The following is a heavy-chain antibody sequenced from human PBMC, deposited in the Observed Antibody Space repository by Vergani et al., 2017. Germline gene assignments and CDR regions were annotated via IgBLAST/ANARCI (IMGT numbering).Heavy chain of an antibody. D-gene: IGHD1-7*01. CDR1: GFSLNTRGVS. CDR2: IYWNDDQ. Sequence: QITLKESGPTLVKPTQTLTLTCTFSGFSLNTRGVSVAWIRQPPGKALDWLARIYWNDDQHYSPSLNNRVTITKYTSKNQVVLTMTNMDYVDTGTYYCVYRKTECGTTGCFDPFYYYYYMDVWGNGTTVTVSS. V-gene: IGHV2-5*04. CDR3: VYRKTECGTTGCFDPFYYYYYMDV. J-gene: IGHJ6*03.